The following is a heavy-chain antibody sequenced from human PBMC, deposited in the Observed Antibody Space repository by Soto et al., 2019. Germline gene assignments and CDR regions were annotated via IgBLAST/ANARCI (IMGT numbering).Heavy chain of an antibody. J-gene: IGHJ4*02. CDR2: IISDGSSA. V-gene: IGHV3-74*01. Sequence: PGGAQRLPYGAFGLNFVALRVHLVRQVPGKGLAWVSRIISDGSSASYADSVKGRFTISRDNAKNTLYLQMNSLNVEDTAVYYCARDPSPGKFDYWGQGTLVTVSS. CDR1: GLNFVALR. CDR3: ARDPSPGKFDY.